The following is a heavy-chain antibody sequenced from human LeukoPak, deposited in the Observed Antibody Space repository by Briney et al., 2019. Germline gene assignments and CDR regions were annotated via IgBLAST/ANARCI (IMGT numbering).Heavy chain of an antibody. CDR2: IYYSGST. Sequence: PSETLSLTCTVSGGSISSYYWSWIRQPPGKGLEWIGYIYYSGSTNYNPSLKSRVTISVDTSKNQFSLKLSSVTTADTAVYYCARFRRWEPLDWGQGTLVTVSS. J-gene: IGHJ4*02. D-gene: IGHD1-26*01. V-gene: IGHV4-59*08. CDR3: ARFRRWEPLD. CDR1: GGSISSYY.